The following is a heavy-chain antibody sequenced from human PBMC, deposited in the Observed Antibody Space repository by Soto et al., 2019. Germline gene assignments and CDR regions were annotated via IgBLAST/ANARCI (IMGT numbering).Heavy chain of an antibody. CDR3: AKDGTHLWSKQYYFDS. D-gene: IGHD1-26*01. CDR1: GFTFSDYT. Sequence: QVQLVESGGGVVQPGRSLRLSCSASGFTFSDYTMHWVRQAPGTGLEWVAIILYDESDQYYSDSVKGRFTISRDNSKNTLYLQMHSLTTEDTAVYYCAKDGTHLWSKQYYFDSWGQGALVTVSS. CDR2: ILYDESDQ. V-gene: IGHV3-30*18. J-gene: IGHJ4*02.